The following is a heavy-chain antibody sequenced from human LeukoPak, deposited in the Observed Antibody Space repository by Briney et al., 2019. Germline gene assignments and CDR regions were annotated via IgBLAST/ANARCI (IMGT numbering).Heavy chain of an antibody. CDR3: ARVGGPGAMVLLDY. Sequence: SETLSLTCTVSGGSISSSSYYWGWIRQPPGKGLEWIGSIYYSGSTYYNPSLKSRVTISVDTSKNQFSLKLSSVTAADTAVYYCARVGGPGAMVLLDYWGQGTLVTVSS. CDR1: GGSISSSSYY. V-gene: IGHV4-39*07. CDR2: IYYSGST. D-gene: IGHD5-18*01. J-gene: IGHJ4*02.